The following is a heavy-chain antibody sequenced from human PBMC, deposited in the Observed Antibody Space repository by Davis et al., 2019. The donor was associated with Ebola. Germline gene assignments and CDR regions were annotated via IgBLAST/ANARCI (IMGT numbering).Heavy chain of an antibody. CDR3: ARSHYYDSSGYYYPYYFDY. Sequence: PGGSLRLSCAASGFTFSSYAMHWARQAPGKGLEWVAVISYDGSNKYYADSVKGRFTISRDNSKNTLYLQMSSLRAEDTAVYYCARSHYYDSSGYYYPYYFDYWGQGTLVTVSS. CDR1: GFTFSSYA. V-gene: IGHV3-30-3*01. D-gene: IGHD3-22*01. CDR2: ISYDGSNK. J-gene: IGHJ4*02.